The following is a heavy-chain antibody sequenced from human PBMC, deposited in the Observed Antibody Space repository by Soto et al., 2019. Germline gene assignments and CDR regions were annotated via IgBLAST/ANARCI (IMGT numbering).Heavy chain of an antibody. CDR3: ARLFLEPTLSYYYGMDV. CDR2: IYYSGST. CDR1: GGSISSYY. J-gene: IGHJ6*02. Sequence: SETLSLTCTVSGGSISSYYWSWIRQPPGKGLEWIGYIYYSGSTNYNPSLKSRVTISVDTSKNQFSLKLSSVTAADTAVYYCARLFLEPTLSYYYGMDVGGQGTTVTVSS. D-gene: IGHD1-1*01. V-gene: IGHV4-59*01.